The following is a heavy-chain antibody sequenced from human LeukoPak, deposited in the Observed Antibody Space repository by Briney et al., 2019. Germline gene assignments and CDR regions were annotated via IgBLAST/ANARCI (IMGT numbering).Heavy chain of an antibody. CDR2: ISGSGGSK. CDR3: AKVGSSGYYSRY. V-gene: IGHV3-23*01. J-gene: IGHJ4*02. Sequence: GGSLRLSCAASGFTFSSYAMSWVRQAPGKGLEWVSAISGSGGSKYYADSVKGPFTISRDNSKNTLYLQMNSLRAEDTAVYYCAKVGSSGYYSRYRGQGTLVTVSS. CDR1: GFTFSSYA. D-gene: IGHD3-22*01.